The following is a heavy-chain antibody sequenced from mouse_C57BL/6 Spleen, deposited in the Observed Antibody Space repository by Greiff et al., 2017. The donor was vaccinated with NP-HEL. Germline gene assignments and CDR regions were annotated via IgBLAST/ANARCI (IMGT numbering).Heavy chain of an antibody. CDR3: AALTTGVADDY. D-gene: IGHD1-1*01. CDR2: IYPSDSET. V-gene: IGHV1-61*01. CDR1: GYTFTSYW. J-gene: IGHJ2*01. Sequence: QVQLQQSGAELVRPGSSVKLSCKASGYTFTSYWMDWVKQRPGQGLEWIGNIYPSDSETHYNQKFKDKATLPVAKSSSTAYMQLSSLTSGDSAVYYCAALTTGVADDYWGQGTTLAVSS.